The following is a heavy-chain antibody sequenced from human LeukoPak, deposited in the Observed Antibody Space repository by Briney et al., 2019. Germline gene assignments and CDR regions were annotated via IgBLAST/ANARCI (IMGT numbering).Heavy chain of an antibody. J-gene: IGHJ4*02. CDR1: GGTLSSYA. V-gene: IGHV1-69*04. Sequence: GASVKVSCKASGGTLSSYAISWVRQAPGQGLEWMGRLIPILGIANYAQKFQGRVTITADKSTSTAYMELSSLRSEDTAVYYCASNSNRYSSGWLDYWGQGTLVTVSS. D-gene: IGHD6-19*01. CDR3: ASNSNRYSSGWLDY. CDR2: LIPILGIA.